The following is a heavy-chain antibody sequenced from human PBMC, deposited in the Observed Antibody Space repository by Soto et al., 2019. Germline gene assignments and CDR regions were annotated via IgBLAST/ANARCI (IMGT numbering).Heavy chain of an antibody. CDR3: ARGGVGSYGGNYYYGMDV. V-gene: IGHV3-33*01. D-gene: IGHD1-26*01. J-gene: IGHJ6*02. CDR1: GFTFSSYG. CDR2: IWYDGSNK. Sequence: QVQLVESGGGVVQPGRSLRLSCAASGFTFSSYGMHWVRQAPGKGLEWVAVIWYDGSNKYYADSVKGRFTISRDNSKNTLYLQMNSLRAEDTAVYYCARGGVGSYGGNYYYGMDVWGQGTTVTVSS.